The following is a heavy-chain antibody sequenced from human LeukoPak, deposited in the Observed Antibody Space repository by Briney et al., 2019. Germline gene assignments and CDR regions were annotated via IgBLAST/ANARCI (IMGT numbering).Heavy chain of an antibody. CDR1: GFTFSSYG. Sequence: GGSLRLSCAASGFTFSSYGMHWVRQAPGKGLEWVAFIRCDGSNKYYADSVKGRFTISRDNSKNTLYLQMNSLRAEDTAVYYCAKDWQLVGEHFDYWGQGTLVTVSS. CDR2: IRCDGSNK. V-gene: IGHV3-30*02. D-gene: IGHD6-6*01. J-gene: IGHJ4*02. CDR3: AKDWQLVGEHFDY.